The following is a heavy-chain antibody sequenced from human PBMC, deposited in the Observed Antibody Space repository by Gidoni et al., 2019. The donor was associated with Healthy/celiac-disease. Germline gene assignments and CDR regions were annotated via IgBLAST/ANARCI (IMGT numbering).Heavy chain of an antibody. CDR1: GFTFSSYA. J-gene: IGHJ4*02. V-gene: IGHV3-23*01. CDR3: AKTPIPAVVAATHFDY. D-gene: IGHD2-15*01. Sequence: EVQLLESGGGLVQPGGSLRLSCAASGFTFSSYAMSWVRQAPGKGLEWVSAISGSGGSTYYADSVKGRFTISRDNSKNTLYLQMNSLRAEDTAVYYCAKTPIPAVVAATHFDYWGQGTLVTVSS. CDR2: ISGSGGST.